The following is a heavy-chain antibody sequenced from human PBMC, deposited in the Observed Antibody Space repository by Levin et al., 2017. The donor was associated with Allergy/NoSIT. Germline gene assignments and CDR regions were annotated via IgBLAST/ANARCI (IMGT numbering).Heavy chain of an antibody. CDR2: INSNGGST. D-gene: IGHD2-15*01. CDR1: GFAFGSYT. Sequence: GGSLRLSCAASGFAFGSYTMHWVRQAPGKGLEYVSTINSNGGSTYYANSVKGRFKISRDNSRNTVYLQMGSLRAEDMAMYYCVRDGPYCSDSSPRPQCYSFDIWGQGTMVTVSS. J-gene: IGHJ3*02. CDR3: VRDGPYCSDSSPRPQCYSFDI. V-gene: IGHV3-64*01.